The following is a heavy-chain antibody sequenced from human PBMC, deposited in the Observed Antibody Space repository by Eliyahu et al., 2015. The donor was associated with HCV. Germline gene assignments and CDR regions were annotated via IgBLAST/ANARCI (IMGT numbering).Heavy chain of an antibody. CDR1: GASVXXCDYF. CDR2: IYCSGST. V-gene: IGHV4-39*02. J-gene: IGHJ4*01. CDR3: ARLGVSTVRRTPIEY. Sequence: QVQLQESGPGLVKPSETLSLTCXVSGASVXXCDYFWGWVRQPPGKGLEWIGSIYCSGSTYYNPXLKSRVTLSIDTSSNDFSLRVTSVTAADTGVYFCARLGVSTVRRTPIEYWGQGSPVIVSS. D-gene: IGHD3-10*01.